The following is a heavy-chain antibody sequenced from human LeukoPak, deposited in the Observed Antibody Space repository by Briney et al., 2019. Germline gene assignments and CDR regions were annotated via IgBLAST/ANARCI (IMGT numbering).Heavy chain of an antibody. CDR3: ARDLDWVFDF. V-gene: IGHV1-18*01. CDR1: GYTFNTYS. J-gene: IGHJ4*02. D-gene: IGHD3-9*01. CDR2: ISTYNGDT. Sequence: ASVKVSCKASGYTFNTYSFSWVRQAPGQGLEWMGWISTYNGDTKYAQDYQDRVTMTTDASTSTAYMELRSLKSDDTAVYYCARDLDWVFDFWGQGTLDTVSS.